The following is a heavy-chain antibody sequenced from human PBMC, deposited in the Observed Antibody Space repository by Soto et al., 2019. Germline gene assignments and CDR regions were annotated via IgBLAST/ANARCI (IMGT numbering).Heavy chain of an antibody. D-gene: IGHD1-26*01. CDR2: ISGSGGST. CDR3: AKDSSGSYYRFDY. Sequence: EVQLLESGGGLVQPGGSLRLSCAASGFTFSSYAMSWVRQAPGKGLEWVSAISGSGGSTYYADSVKGRFTISRDNSKNTLYLQMNSLRVEDTAVYYCAKDSSGSYYRFDYWGQGTLVTVSS. J-gene: IGHJ4*02. CDR1: GFTFSSYA. V-gene: IGHV3-23*01.